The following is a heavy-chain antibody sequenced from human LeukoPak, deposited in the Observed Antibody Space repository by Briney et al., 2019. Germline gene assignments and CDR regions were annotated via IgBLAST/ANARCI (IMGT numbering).Heavy chain of an antibody. CDR2: FDPEDGET. J-gene: IGHJ6*02. CDR1: GYTLTDLS. V-gene: IGHV1-24*01. CDR3: ATDIPRRVRGVVYSSFGMDV. Sequence: ASVKVSCKVSGYTLTDLSMHWVRQAPGKGLEWPGGFDPEDGETIYAQKFQGRVTLAEDTSTDTVYMELSSLRSEDTAAYYCATDIPRRVRGVVYSSFGMDVWGQGTTVTVSS. D-gene: IGHD3-10*01.